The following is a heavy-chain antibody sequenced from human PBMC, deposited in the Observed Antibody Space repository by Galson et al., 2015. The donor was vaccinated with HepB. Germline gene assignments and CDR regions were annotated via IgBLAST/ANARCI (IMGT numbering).Heavy chain of an antibody. Sequence: SGAEVKKPGESLRISCEASGYKFSDYSITWVRQMSEKGLEWMGRIDPSNSYSNYSPSFQGHVTMSVDKSVNTAYLQWSSLKASDTATYFCARQGSGWYSGGNWFDSWGQGTQVTVSS. CDR1: GYKFSDYS. D-gene: IGHD6-19*01. V-gene: IGHV5-10-1*01. J-gene: IGHJ5*01. CDR3: ARQGSGWYSGGNWFDS. CDR2: IDPSNSYS.